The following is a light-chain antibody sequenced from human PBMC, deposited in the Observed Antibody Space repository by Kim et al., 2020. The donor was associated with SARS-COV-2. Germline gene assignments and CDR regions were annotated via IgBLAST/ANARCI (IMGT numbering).Light chain of an antibody. Sequence: SYELTQPPSVSVSPGQTASITCSGDKLGNKYACWYQQKPGQSPVLVIYEDKKRPSGIPERFSGSNSGNTATLTISGTQAMDEADYYCQAWDSGTGGFGGG. CDR1: KLGNKY. CDR2: EDK. CDR3: QAWDSGTGG. J-gene: IGLJ2*01. V-gene: IGLV3-1*01.